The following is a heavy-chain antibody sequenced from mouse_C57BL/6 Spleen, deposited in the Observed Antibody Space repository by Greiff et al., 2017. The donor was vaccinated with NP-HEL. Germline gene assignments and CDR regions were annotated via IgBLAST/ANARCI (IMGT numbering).Heavy chain of an antibody. CDR1: GFSLSTSGMG. CDR2: IYWDDDK. D-gene: IGHD1-1*01. CDR3: ARGDYGSSSWYFDV. J-gene: IGHJ1*03. Sequence: QVTLKESGPGILQSSQTLSLTCSFSGFSLSTSGMGVSWIRQPSGKGLEWLAHIYWDDDKRYNPSLKSRLTISKDTSRNQVFLKITSVDTADTATYYCARGDYGSSSWYFDVWGTGTTVTVSS. V-gene: IGHV8-12*01.